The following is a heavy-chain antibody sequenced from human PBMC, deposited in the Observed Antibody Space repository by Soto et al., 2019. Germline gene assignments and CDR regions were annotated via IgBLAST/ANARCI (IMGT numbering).Heavy chain of an antibody. CDR1: GDSISSSFW. V-gene: IGHV4-4*02. CDR2: IYHTEST. J-gene: IGHJ4*02. D-gene: IGHD4-17*01. Sequence: QVLLQESGPGLVKPAGTLSLTCAVSGDSISSSFWWSWVRQPPGKGLEWIGEIYHTESTVYNPSLKSRVTISVDTSKNQFSLNLDAVTAADTAGYYCARYDFGTFDYWGRGILVTVSS. CDR3: ARYDFGTFDY.